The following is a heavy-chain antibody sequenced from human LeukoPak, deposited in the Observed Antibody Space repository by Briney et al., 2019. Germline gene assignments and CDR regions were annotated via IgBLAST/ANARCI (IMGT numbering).Heavy chain of an antibody. D-gene: IGHD6-19*01. V-gene: IGHV3-23*01. CDR3: AKDSSGWYEGHFDY. CDR1: GFTFNNYP. Sequence: TGGSLRLSCAGSGFTFNNYPISWVRQTPGKGLEWVSAITGGADSTYYADSVKGRFTISRDNAKNSLYLQMNSLRAEDMALYYCAKDSSGWYEGHFDYWGQGTLVTVSS. J-gene: IGHJ4*02. CDR2: ITGGADST.